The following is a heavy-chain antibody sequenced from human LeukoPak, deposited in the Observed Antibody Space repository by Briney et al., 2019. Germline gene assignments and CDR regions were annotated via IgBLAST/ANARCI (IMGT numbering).Heavy chain of an antibody. J-gene: IGHJ4*02. CDR1: GFTFSSYS. D-gene: IGHD3-22*01. V-gene: IGHV3-21*01. CDR2: ISSSSSYI. Sequence: GGSLRLSCATSGFTFSSYSMNCVRQAPGKGLEWGSCISSSSSYIYYTDSVKGRFTISRDNAKNSLTLQMNSLRAEDTAVYYCARDLKYYDSSGFDYWGQGTLVTVSS. CDR3: ARDLKYYDSSGFDY.